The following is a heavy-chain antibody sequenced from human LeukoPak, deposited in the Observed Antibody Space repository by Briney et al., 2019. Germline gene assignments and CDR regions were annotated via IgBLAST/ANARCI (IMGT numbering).Heavy chain of an antibody. Sequence: PGGSLRLSCAASGLTISTNYMGWVRQAPGKGLEWVSVIYSGGNTYYADSVKGRFTISRDNSKNTLYLQMNSLRAEDTAVFYCARALFWSGFFDYWGQGTLVTVSS. V-gene: IGHV3-66*02. CDR3: ARALFWSGFFDY. CDR1: GLTISTNY. J-gene: IGHJ4*02. D-gene: IGHD3-3*01. CDR2: IYSGGNT.